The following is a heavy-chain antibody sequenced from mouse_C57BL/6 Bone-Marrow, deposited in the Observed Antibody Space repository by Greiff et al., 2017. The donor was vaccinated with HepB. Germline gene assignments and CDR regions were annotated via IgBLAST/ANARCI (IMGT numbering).Heavy chain of an antibody. CDR2: ISNGGGST. CDR1: GFTFSDYY. Sequence: EVQLQESGGGLVQPGGSLKLSCAASGFTFSDYYMYWVRQTPEKRLEWVAYISNGGGSTYYPDTVKGRFTISRDNAKNTLYLQMSRLKSEDTAMYYCARHEGVSYWGQGTLVTVSA. J-gene: IGHJ3*01. V-gene: IGHV5-12*01. CDR3: ARHEGVSY.